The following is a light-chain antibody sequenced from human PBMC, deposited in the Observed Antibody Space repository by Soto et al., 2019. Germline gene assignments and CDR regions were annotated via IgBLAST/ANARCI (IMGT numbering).Light chain of an antibody. CDR2: AAS. J-gene: IGKJ1*01. V-gene: IGKV1-9*01. CDR1: QGINSY. Sequence: DIQLTQSPSVLSASVGDRVTITCRASQGINSYLAWYQQKPGKVPKLLIYAASTWHSGVPSRFSGSGSGTEFTLTISSLQPEDFATYYCQQHNSYPRTFGQGTKVEIK. CDR3: QQHNSYPRT.